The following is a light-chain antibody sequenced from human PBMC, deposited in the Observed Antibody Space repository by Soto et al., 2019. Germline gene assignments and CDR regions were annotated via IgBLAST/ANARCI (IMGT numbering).Light chain of an antibody. Sequence: QSVLTQPPSVSAAPGQRVTISCSGSTSNIGKNYVSWYQQLPGTAPKLLIYDSNKRSSGIPDRFSGSKSGTSATLGITGLQTGDEADYYCGTWDSSLNGEVFGGGTKLTVL. J-gene: IGLJ3*02. CDR1: TSNIGKNY. CDR3: GTWDSSLNGEV. CDR2: DSN. V-gene: IGLV1-51*01.